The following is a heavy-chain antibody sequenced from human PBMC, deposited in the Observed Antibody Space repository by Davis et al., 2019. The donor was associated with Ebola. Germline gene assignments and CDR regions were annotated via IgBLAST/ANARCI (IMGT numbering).Heavy chain of an antibody. CDR3: ARQGKVGLLEWSFDH. CDR1: GYRFDSHW. Sequence: GESLKISCQTPGYRFDSHWIGWVRQRPGSGLEWMAIIYPRDSDFRYSPSIQGQVTISADKSITTAYLRWSSLKASDTAVYYCARQGKVGLLEWSFDHWGREPWSPSPQ. V-gene: IGHV5-51*01. CDR2: IYPRDSDF. J-gene: IGHJ4*02. D-gene: IGHD3-3*01.